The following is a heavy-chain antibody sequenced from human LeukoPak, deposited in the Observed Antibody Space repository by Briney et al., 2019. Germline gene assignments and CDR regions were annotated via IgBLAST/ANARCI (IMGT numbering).Heavy chain of an antibody. CDR1: GFTFSSYD. CDR2: ISTSSYT. CDR3: ARAEAHTSSMDY. D-gene: IGHD6-6*01. V-gene: IGHV3-21*01. Sequence: KAGGSLRLSCAASGFTFSSYDMNWVRQAPGKGLEWVSFISTSSYTYYADSVKGRFTISRDNAKTSLYLQMNSLRAEDTAVYYCARAEAHTSSMDYWGQGTLVTVSS. J-gene: IGHJ4*02.